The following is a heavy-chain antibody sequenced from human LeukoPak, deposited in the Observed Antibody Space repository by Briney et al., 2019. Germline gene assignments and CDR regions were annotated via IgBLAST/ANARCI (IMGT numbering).Heavy chain of an antibody. V-gene: IGHV4-4*07. Sequence: CTVSGGSISSDHWNWIRQPAGKGLEWIGRVFGGGNTNYNPSLQSRVSMSVDTSKNQFSLNLNSVTAADTAVYYCARVMPGRGKFHAWYQEILVTVSS. D-gene: IGHD2-2*01. CDR3: ARVMPGRGKFHA. CDR1: GGSISSDH. J-gene: IGHJ5*02. CDR2: VFGGGNT.